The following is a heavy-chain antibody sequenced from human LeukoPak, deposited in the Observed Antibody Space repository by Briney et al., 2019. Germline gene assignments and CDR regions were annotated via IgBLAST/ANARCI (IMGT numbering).Heavy chain of an antibody. CDR3: AVGYCSSTSCYPNYYYYGMDV. Sequence: SVKVSFKASGGTFSSYAISWVRQAPGQGLEWMGRIIPILGIANYAQKFQGRVTITADKSTSTAYMELSSLRSEDTAVYYCAVGYCSSTSCYPNYYYYGMDVWGQGTTVTVSS. D-gene: IGHD2-2*01. CDR2: IIPILGIA. V-gene: IGHV1-69*04. CDR1: GGTFSSYA. J-gene: IGHJ6*02.